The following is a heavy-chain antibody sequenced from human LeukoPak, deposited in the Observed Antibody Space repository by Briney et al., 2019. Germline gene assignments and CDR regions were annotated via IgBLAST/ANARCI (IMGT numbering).Heavy chain of an antibody. CDR1: GGSISSGDYY. D-gene: IGHD2-2*01. V-gene: IGHV4-30-4*01. CDR3: ARSKQGSTSPFDY. Sequence: SETLSLTCTVSGGSISSGDYYWSWIRQPPGKGLEWIGYIYYSGSTYYNPSLKSRVTISVDTSKNQFSLKLSSVTAADTAVYYCARSKQGSTSPFDYWGQGTLVTVSS. J-gene: IGHJ4*02. CDR2: IYYSGST.